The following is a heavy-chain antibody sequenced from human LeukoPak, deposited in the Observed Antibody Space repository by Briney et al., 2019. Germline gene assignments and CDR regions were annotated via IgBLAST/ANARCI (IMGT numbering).Heavy chain of an antibody. CDR2: MNPNSGNT. CDR1: GYTFTSYG. V-gene: IGHV1-8*02. D-gene: IGHD6-19*01. Sequence: ASVKVSCKASGYTFTSYGISWVRQAPGQGLEWMGWMNPNSGNTGYAQKFQGRVTMTRNTSISTAYMELSSLRSEDTAVYYCARGKGSGWYVLDYWGQGTLVTVSS. J-gene: IGHJ4*02. CDR3: ARGKGSGWYVLDY.